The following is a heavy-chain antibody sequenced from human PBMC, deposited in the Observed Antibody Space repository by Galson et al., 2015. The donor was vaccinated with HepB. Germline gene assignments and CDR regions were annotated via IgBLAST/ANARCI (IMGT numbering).Heavy chain of an antibody. J-gene: IGHJ6*03. CDR3: ARAMGTWGYSSSSDYYYYYMDV. CDR2: MNPNSGNT. CDR1: GYTFTSYD. V-gene: IGHV1-8*01. D-gene: IGHD6-6*01. Sequence: SVKVSCKASGYTFTSYDINWVRQATGQGLEWMGWMNPNSGNTGYAQKFQGRVTMTRNTSISTAYMELSSLRSEDTAVYYCARAMGTWGYSSSSDYYYYYMDVWGKGTTVTVSS.